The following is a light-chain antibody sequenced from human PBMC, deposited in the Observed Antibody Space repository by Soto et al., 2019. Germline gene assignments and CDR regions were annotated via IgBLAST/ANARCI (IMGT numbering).Light chain of an antibody. Sequence: EVVLTQSPATLSLSPGESATLSCRASQSVTNYLAWYQQKPGQAPSLLIYGASKRATGIPARFSGSGSGTDFTLTISSLEPEDFAVYYCQQRSNWPPEITFGQGTRLVIK. CDR3: QQRSNWPPEIT. J-gene: IGKJ5*01. V-gene: IGKV3-11*01. CDR2: GAS. CDR1: QSVTNY.